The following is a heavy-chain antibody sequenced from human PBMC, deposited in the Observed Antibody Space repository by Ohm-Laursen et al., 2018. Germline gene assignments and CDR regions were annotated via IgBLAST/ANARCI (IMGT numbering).Heavy chain of an antibody. CDR3: ARVTGPGDYYGLDV. CDR1: GGSFSGYY. D-gene: IGHD3-9*01. Sequence: SDTLSLTCAVYGGSFSGYYWSWIRQHAVKGLEWIGRIYGGGGTNYNPPRESRVTMSVDTSKNQFSLKLRSVTAADTAVYFCARVTGPGDYYGLDVWGQGTTVTL. V-gene: IGHV4-59*10. CDR2: IYGGGGT. J-gene: IGHJ6*02.